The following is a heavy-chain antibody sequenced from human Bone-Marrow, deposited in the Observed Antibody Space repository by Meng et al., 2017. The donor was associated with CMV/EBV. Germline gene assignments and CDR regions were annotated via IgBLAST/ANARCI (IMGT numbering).Heavy chain of an antibody. J-gene: IGHJ4*02. V-gene: IGHV1-58*01. CDR1: GFTFTSSA. D-gene: IGHD1-14*01. CDR3: ARSPSELDY. Sequence: SVKVSCKASGFTFTSSAVQWVRQARGQRLEWIGWIVVGSGNTNYAQKFQGRVTMTRNTSISTAYMELSSLRSEDTAVYYCARSPSELDYWGQGTLVTVSS. CDR2: IVVGSGNT.